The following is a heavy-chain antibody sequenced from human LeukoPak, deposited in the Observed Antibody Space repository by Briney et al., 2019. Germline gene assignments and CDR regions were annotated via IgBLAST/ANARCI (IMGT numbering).Heavy chain of an antibody. V-gene: IGHV4-39*01. D-gene: IGHD3-22*01. CDR3: ARRYFYDSSGDFAFDI. CDR1: GGSISSSSYY. J-gene: IGHJ3*02. CDR2: IYYSGST. Sequence: SETLSLTCTVSGGSISSSSYYWGWIRQPPGKGLEWIGSIYYSGSTYYNPSLKSRVTISVDTSKNQFSLKLSSVTAADTAVYYCARRYFYDSSGDFAFDIRGQGTMVTVSS.